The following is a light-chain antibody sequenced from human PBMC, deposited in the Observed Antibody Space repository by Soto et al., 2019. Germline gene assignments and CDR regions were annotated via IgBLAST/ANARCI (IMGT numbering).Light chain of an antibody. J-gene: IGLJ1*01. Sequence: QSVLTQPPSVSGAPGQRVTISCTGGSANIGTGYDVHWYQQVPGTAPKLLIYGNNNRPSGIPDRFSGSKSDTSASLAIAGLQAEDEADYYCQSYDSGLSTYVFGNGTKVTV. V-gene: IGLV1-40*01. CDR1: SANIGTGYD. CDR2: GNN. CDR3: QSYDSGLSTYV.